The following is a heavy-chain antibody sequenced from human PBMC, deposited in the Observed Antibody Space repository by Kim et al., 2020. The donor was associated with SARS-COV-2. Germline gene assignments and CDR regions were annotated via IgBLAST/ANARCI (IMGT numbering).Heavy chain of an antibody. J-gene: IGHJ5*02. CDR3: ARFGGIRFLEWVNWFDP. V-gene: IGHV4-39*01. CDR2: IYYSGST. D-gene: IGHD3-3*01. CDR1: GGSISSSSYY. Sequence: SETLSLTCTVSGGSISSSSYYWGWIRQPPGKGLEWIGSIYYSGSTYYNPSLKSRVTISVDTSKNQFSLKLSSVTAADTAVYYCARFGGIRFLEWVNWFDPWGQGTLVTVSS.